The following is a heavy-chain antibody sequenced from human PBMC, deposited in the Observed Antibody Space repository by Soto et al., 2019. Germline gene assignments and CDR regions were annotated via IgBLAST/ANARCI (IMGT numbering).Heavy chain of an antibody. J-gene: IGHJ4*02. CDR3: ARGRGGLVRFDY. CDR2: INHSGST. V-gene: IGHV4-34*01. CDR1: GGSFSGYY. Sequence: QVQLQQWGAGLLKPSETLSLTCAVYGGSFSGYYWSWIRQPPGKGLEWIGEINHSGSTNYNPSLKSRVTISVDTSKNQFSLKLSSVTAADTAVYYCARGRGGLVRFDYWGQGTLLTVSS. D-gene: IGHD3-9*01.